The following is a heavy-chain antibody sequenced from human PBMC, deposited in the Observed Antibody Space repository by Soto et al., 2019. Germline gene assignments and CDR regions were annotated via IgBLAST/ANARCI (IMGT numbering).Heavy chain of an antibody. CDR3: ANTARGSYIYRLGRAYYFQH. J-gene: IGHJ1*01. Sequence: EVQLLESGGGLVQPGGSLRLSCAASGFTFSSYAMSWVRQAPGKGLEWVSAISGSGGSTYYADYVKGRFTISRDNSKHTLYLQMNSLKAEDTAVYYRANTARGSYIYRLGRAYYFQHRGQGTLVTVFS. CDR1: GFTFSSYA. CDR2: ISGSGGST. D-gene: IGHD2-15*01. V-gene: IGHV3-23*01.